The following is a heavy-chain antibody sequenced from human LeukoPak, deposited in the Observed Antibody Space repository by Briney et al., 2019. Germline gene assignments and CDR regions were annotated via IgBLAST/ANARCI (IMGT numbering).Heavy chain of an antibody. J-gene: IGHJ4*02. Sequence: SETLSLTCTVSGGSISSYYWSWIRQPPGKGLEWIGYIYYSGSTNYNPSPKSRVTISVDTSKNQFSLKLSSVTAADTAVYYCARVAGEVRGVHGDLFDYWGQGTLVTVSS. D-gene: IGHD3-10*01. CDR1: GGSISSYY. CDR2: IYYSGST. V-gene: IGHV4-59*01. CDR3: ARVAGEVRGVHGDLFDY.